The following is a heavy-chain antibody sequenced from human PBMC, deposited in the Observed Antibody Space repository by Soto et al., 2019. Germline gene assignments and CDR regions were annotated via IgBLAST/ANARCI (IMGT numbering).Heavy chain of an antibody. V-gene: IGHV4-30-4*01. D-gene: IGHD6-25*01. CDR2: IYYSGST. Sequence: SETLSLTCTFSGGSISSRGYHWSWIRQPPGKGLEWIGCIYYSGSTYYNPSLKSRVTMSLDTSKNQFSLKLSSVTAADTAVYYCARDSSGWTTGLLDYWGQGTLVTVPQ. CDR1: GGSISSRGYH. J-gene: IGHJ4*02. CDR3: ARDSSGWTTGLLDY.